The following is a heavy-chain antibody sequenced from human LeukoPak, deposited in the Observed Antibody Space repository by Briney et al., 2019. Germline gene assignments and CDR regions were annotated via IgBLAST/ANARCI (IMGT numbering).Heavy chain of an antibody. V-gene: IGHV3-21*01. Sequence: PGGSLRLSCAASGFPFGTYNMNWVRQAPGKGLEWVSSISSSSSYIYYADSVKGRFTISRDNAKNSLYLQMNSLRAEDTAVYYCASRDVWGKGTTVTVSS. CDR1: GFPFGTYN. J-gene: IGHJ6*04. CDR3: ASRDV. CDR2: ISSSSSYI.